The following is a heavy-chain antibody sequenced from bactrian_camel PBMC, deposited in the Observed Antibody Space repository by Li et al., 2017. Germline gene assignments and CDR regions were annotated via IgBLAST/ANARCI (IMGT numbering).Heavy chain of an antibody. V-gene: IGHV3S31*01. Sequence: VQLVESGGGLVQPGGSLRLSCVASGFTFSRYAMSWVRQAPGKGLEWVSGINDNGGVIYYADSVKGRFAISRDNVKNTLSLQMNSLKLEDTAMYYCIVGGSRYYTPKPDDARGQGTQVTVS. J-gene: IGHJ4*01. CDR3: IVGGSRYYTPKPDDA. CDR1: GFTFSRYA. CDR2: INDNGGVI. D-gene: IGHD2*01.